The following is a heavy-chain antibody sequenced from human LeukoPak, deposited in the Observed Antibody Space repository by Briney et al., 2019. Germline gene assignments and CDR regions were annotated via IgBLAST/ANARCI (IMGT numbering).Heavy chain of an antibody. V-gene: IGHV6-1*01. CDR1: GDSVSSNSGA. D-gene: IGHD3-10*01. CDR2: AYYRSQWHN. CDR3: AREEAGTYGFQY. J-gene: IGHJ4*02. Sequence: SQTLPLTCAIFGDSVSSNSGAWNWIRQSPSRGLEWLGRAYYRSQWHNDYAFSVKGRIAINADTSKNHFSLQLNSVTPEDTAVYYCAREEAGTYGFQYWGQGTQVTVSS.